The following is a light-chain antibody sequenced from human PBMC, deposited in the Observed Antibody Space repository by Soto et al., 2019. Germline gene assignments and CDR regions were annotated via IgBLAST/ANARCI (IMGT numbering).Light chain of an antibody. Sequence: EIVMTQSPVTLSLSPGERATLSCRASQSVSSGFLAWYQQKPGQAPRLLIYGATSRATGIPDRFSGSGSGTDFTLTISRLEPEDFAVYYCQQYDISPITFGQGTRLEI. CDR3: QQYDISPIT. J-gene: IGKJ5*01. CDR1: QSVSSGF. V-gene: IGKV3-20*01. CDR2: GAT.